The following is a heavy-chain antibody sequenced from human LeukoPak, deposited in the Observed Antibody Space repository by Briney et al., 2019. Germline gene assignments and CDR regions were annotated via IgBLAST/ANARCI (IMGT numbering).Heavy chain of an antibody. CDR2: INHSGST. CDR1: GGSFSGYY. V-gene: IGHV4-34*01. Sequence: PSETLSLTCAVYGGSFSGYYWSWIRQPPGKGLEWIGEINHSGSTNYNPSLKSRVTISVDTSKNQISLKLSSVTAADTAVYYCARAITDDYGDYWGQGTLVTVSS. J-gene: IGHJ4*02. D-gene: IGHD4-17*01. CDR3: ARAITDDYGDY.